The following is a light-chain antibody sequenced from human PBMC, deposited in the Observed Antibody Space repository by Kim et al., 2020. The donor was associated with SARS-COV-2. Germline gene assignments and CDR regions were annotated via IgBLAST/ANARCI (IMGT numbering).Light chain of an antibody. CDR2: GAS. J-gene: IGKJ3*01. V-gene: IGKV1-33*01. Sequence: ASVGDRVTITCQASQDIKTYVNWYQHKPGKAPKLLLYGASNLEAGVPSRFSGSGSGRDFSFTISSLQPEDAATYYCQQCHTVPITFGPGTKVDIK. CDR1: QDIKTY. CDR3: QQCHTVPIT.